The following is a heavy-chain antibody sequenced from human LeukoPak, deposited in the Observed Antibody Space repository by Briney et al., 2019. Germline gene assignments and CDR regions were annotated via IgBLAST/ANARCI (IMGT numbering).Heavy chain of an antibody. Sequence: ASVKVSCKASGYTFTSYDINWVRQATGQGLEWVGWMNPNSGNTGYAQKFQGRVTMTRNTSISTAYMELSSLRSEDTAVYYCARGYIAENWFDPWDQGTLVTVSS. CDR3: ARGYIAENWFDP. D-gene: IGHD6-13*01. CDR1: GYTFTSYD. V-gene: IGHV1-8*01. CDR2: MNPNSGNT. J-gene: IGHJ5*02.